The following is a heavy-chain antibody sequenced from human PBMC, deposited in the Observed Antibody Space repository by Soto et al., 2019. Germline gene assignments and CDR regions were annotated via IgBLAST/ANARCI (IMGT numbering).Heavy chain of an antibody. CDR3: ASTNYSSILYL. CDR1: GGSISSYY. D-gene: IGHD2-21*01. Sequence: QVQLQESGPGLVKPSETLSLTCTVSGGSISSYYWSWIRQPPGKGLEWIGYSCYGGSTNYNPSRKSRVTRSVDTSKIQFSLKLSAVSAAGPAVDYCASTNYSSILYLWGQGTLVTVAS. V-gene: IGHV4-59*01. J-gene: IGHJ5*02. CDR2: SCYGGST.